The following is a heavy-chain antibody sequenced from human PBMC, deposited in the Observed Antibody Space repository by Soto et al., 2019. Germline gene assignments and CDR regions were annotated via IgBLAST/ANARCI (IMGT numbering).Heavy chain of an antibody. J-gene: IGHJ6*02. CDR1: EFAFNYYS. CDR2: ISSSSSTR. Sequence: GGSLRLSCAASEFAFNYYSMNWVRQAPGKGLEWVSYISSSSSTRNYADSVKGRSTISRDNAKNSLYLQMNSLRDEDTAVYYCARVRREYYYYYYGMDAWGQGTTVTVSS. CDR3: ARVRREYYYYYYGMDA. V-gene: IGHV3-48*02.